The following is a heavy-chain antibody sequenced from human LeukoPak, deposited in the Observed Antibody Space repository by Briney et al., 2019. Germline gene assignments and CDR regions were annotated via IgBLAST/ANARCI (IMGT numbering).Heavy chain of an antibody. V-gene: IGHV3-9*01. CDR2: ISWNSGSI. Sequence: GGSLRLSCAASGFTFDDCAMHWVRQAPGKGLEWVSGISWNSGSIGYADSVKGRFTISRDNAKNSLYLQMNSLRAEDTALYYCAKGDYIAAAGTDYWGQGTLVPVSS. J-gene: IGHJ4*02. D-gene: IGHD6-13*01. CDR3: AKGDYIAAAGTDY. CDR1: GFTFDDCA.